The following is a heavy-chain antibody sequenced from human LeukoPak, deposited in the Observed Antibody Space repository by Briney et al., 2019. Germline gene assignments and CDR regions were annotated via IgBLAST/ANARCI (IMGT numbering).Heavy chain of an antibody. D-gene: IGHD2-2*01. J-gene: IGHJ3*02. V-gene: IGHV4-4*07. CDR2: IYTSGST. CDR3: ARDCSSTSCYRI. CDR1: GGSISSYY. Sequence: SETLSLTCTVSGGSISSYYWSWIRQPAGKGLEWIGRIYTSGSTNYNPSLKSRVTMSVDTSKNQFSLTLSSVTAADTAVYYCARDCSSTSCYRIWGQGTMATVSS.